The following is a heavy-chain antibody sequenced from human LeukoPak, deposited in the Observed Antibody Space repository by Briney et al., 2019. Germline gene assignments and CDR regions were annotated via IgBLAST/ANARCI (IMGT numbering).Heavy chain of an antibody. J-gene: IGHJ5*02. CDR3: ARVMVNWFHP. CDR2: IYYSGST. Sequence: PSETLSLTCTVSGGSISSSSYYWGWIRQPPGKGLEWIGSIYYSGSTYYNASLKSRVTISVDTSKSQISLKLSSVTAADTAVYYCARVMVNWFHPWGQGTLVTVSS. D-gene: IGHD2-8*01. CDR1: GGSISSSSYY. V-gene: IGHV4-39*07.